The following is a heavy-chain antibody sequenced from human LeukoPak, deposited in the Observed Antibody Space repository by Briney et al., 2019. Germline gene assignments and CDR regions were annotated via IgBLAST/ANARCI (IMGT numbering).Heavy chain of an antibody. CDR1: GFTFSSYS. J-gene: IGHJ4*02. D-gene: IGHD4-17*01. V-gene: IGHV3-48*02. Sequence: GGSLRLSCAASGFTFSSYSMNWVRQAPGKGLEWVSYISSSSSMIYYADSVKGRFTISRDNAKNSLYLQMKSLRDEDTAIYYCARDYGDLPARVPYFDYWGQGTLVTVSA. CDR2: ISSSSSMI. CDR3: ARDYGDLPARVPYFDY.